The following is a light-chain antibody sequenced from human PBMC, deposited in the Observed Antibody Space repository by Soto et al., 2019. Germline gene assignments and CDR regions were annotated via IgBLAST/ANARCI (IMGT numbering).Light chain of an antibody. CDR1: QSVSSN. J-gene: IGKJ1*01. CDR2: GAS. V-gene: IGKV3-15*01. CDR3: QQYNDWWT. Sequence: EIVMTQSPATLSVSPEEGATLSCRASQSVSSNLTWYQQKPGQAPRLLIYGASTRATGVPARFSGSGSGTEFTLTISSLQSEDFAVYYCQQYNDWWTFGQGTKVDIK.